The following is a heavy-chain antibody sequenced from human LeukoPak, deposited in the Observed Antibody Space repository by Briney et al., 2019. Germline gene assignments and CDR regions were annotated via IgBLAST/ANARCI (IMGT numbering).Heavy chain of an antibody. CDR1: GGSISSGRYY. V-gene: IGHV4-31*03. CDR2: IYYSGST. CDR3: ARWMDDGDIVATAYFDY. J-gene: IGHJ4*03. D-gene: IGHD5-12*01. Sequence: SETLSLTCTLSGGSISSGRYYCRWVRQHPGKGLEWIPYIYYSGSTYYNPSLKSRVTISVDTSKHQCSLKLSAVTAADTAVYSCARWMDDGDIVATAYFDYCGHGTLVTVSS.